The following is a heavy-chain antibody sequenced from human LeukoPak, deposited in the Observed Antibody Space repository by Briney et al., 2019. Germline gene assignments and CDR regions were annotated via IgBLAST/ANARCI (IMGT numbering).Heavy chain of an antibody. D-gene: IGHD2-2*02. CDR2: IYHSGST. V-gene: IGHV4-38-2*01. CDR3: ARMRCSSTSCYTHYYYYYMDV. J-gene: IGHJ6*03. Sequence: SETLSLICAVSGYSISSGYYWGWIRQPPGKGLEWIGSIYHSGSTYYNPSLKSRVTISVDTSKNQFSLKLSSVTAADTAVYYCARMRCSSTSCYTHYYYYYMDVWGKGTTVTVSS. CDR1: GYSISSGYY.